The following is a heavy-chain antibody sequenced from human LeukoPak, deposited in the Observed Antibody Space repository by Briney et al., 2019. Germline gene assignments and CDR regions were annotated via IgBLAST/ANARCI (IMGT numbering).Heavy chain of an antibody. CDR1: GFTFSRYW. Sequence: GGSLRLSCAASGFTFSRYWMHWVRQVRGRGLEWVANIKQDGSDKYYVDSVKGRFTISRDNAKNSLYLQMNSLRAEDTALYYCGRAGSGLDYWGQGTLVTVSS. D-gene: IGHD6-19*01. J-gene: IGHJ4*02. V-gene: IGHV3-7*04. CDR3: GRAGSGLDY. CDR2: IKQDGSDK.